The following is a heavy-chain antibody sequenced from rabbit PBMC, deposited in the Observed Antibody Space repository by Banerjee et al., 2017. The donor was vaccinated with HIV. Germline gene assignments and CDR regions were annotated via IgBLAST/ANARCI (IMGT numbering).Heavy chain of an antibody. CDR2: INTSSGNT. V-gene: IGHV1S45*01. CDR1: EFDLSSYG. D-gene: IGHD4-1*01. CDR3: ARDLAGVTGWNFNL. J-gene: IGHJ4*01. Sequence: QEQLKESGGGLVQPGGSLKLSCKASEFDLSSYGMSWVRQAPGKGLEWIACINTSSGNTVYATWAKGRFTISKTSWTTVTLQMTSLTAADTATYFCARDLAGVTGWNFNLWGQGTLVTVS.